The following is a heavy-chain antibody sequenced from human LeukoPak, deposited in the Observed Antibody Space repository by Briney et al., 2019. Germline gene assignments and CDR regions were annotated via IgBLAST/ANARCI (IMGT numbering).Heavy chain of an antibody. CDR3: ARHGDYCFDL. CDR2: VKQDGTSK. CDR1: GFTFSRSW. J-gene: IGHJ4*02. Sequence: PGGSLRLSCAASGFTFSRSWMGWVRQAPGNWREWVAYVKQDGTSKYYVDSVMGRFTISRDNAENSVYLQMNSLSAGDTAVYYCARHGDYCFDLWGPGTRVTVSS. D-gene: IGHD2-21*01. V-gene: IGHV3-7*01.